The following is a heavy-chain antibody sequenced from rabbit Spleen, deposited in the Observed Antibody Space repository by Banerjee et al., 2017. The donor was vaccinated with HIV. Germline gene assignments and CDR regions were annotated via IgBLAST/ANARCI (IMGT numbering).Heavy chain of an antibody. CDR3: ARDTSTSFSTYGMDL. V-gene: IGHV1S40*01. CDR2: IYAGISGNT. J-gene: IGHJ6*01. D-gene: IGHD1-1*01. CDR1: GFSFNSGYD. Sequence: QSLEESGGDLVKPGASLTLTCKASGFSFNSGYDMCWVRQAPGKGLEWIACIYAGISGNTYSAIWAKGRFTISKTSSTTVTLQMTRLTAADTATYFCARDTSTSFSTYGMDLWGPGTLVTVS.